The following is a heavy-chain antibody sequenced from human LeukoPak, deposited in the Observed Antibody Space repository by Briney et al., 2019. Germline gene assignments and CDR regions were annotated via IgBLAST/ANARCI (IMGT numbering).Heavy chain of an antibody. V-gene: IGHV4-61*02. CDR2: VYTSGST. CDR3: ARDFPTYCTGGSCYGGNNDY. J-gene: IGHJ4*02. D-gene: IGHD2-15*01. CDR1: GASVSGVSYY. Sequence: SQTLSLTCTVSGASVSGVSYYWSWIRQPAGKGLEWIGRVYTSGSTNYNPSLKSRVTISVDTSKNQFSLKLSSVTAADTAVYYCARDFPTYCTGGSCYGGNNDYWGQGTLVTVSS.